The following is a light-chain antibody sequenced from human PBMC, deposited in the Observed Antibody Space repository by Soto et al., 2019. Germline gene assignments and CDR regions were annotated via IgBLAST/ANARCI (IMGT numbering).Light chain of an antibody. J-gene: IGKJ1*01. CDR3: QQGQT. Sequence: EIVMTQSLATLCVSPLERSTLSCRASQSVSSNLAWYQQKPGQAPRLLIYGASTRATGIPARFSGSGSGTEFTLTISSLQSEDFAVYYCQQGQTFGQGTKVDIK. V-gene: IGKV3-15*01. CDR2: GAS. CDR1: QSVSSN.